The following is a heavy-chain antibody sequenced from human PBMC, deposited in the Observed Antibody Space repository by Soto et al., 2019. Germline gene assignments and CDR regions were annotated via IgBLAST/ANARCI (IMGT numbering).Heavy chain of an antibody. CDR3: AASPKDDQLAFDY. CDR1: GGYRISYY. J-gene: IGHJ4*02. V-gene: IGHV4-59*01. CDR2: IYYSGST. Sequence: SLTWTVWGGYRISYYWSWIRQPPGKGLEWIGYIYYSGSTNYNPSLKSRVTISVDTSKNQFSLKLSSVTAADTAVYYCAASPKDDQLAFDYWGQGTLVTVSS. D-gene: IGHD2-2*01.